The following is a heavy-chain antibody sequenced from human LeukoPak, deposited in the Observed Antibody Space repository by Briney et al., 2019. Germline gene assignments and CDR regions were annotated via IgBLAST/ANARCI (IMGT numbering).Heavy chain of an antibody. CDR2: MNHSGST. D-gene: IGHD3-10*01. CDR3: ARVCTKLLWFGELYNWFDP. Sequence: SETLSLTCAVYGGSFSGYYWSWIRQPPGKGLEWIGEMNHSGSTNYNPSLKSRVTISADTSKNQFSLKLSSVTAADTAVYYCARVCTKLLWFGELYNWFDPWGQGTLVTVSS. CDR1: GGSFSGYY. V-gene: IGHV4-34*01. J-gene: IGHJ5*02.